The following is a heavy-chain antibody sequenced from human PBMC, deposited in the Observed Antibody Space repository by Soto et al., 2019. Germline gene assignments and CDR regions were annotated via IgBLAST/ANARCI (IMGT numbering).Heavy chain of an antibody. V-gene: IGHV4-31*03. Sequence: SETLSLTCTVSGGSISSGGYYWSWIRQHPGKGLEWIGYIYYSGSTYYNPSLKSRVTISVDTSKNQFSLKLSSVTAADTAVYYRARVRPAIAPELGAFDIWGQGTMVTVSS. CDR3: ARVRPAIAPELGAFDI. J-gene: IGHJ3*02. CDR2: IYYSGST. CDR1: GGSISSGGYY. D-gene: IGHD7-27*01.